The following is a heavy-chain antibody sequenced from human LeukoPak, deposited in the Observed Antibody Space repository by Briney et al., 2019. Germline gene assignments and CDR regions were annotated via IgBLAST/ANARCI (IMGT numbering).Heavy chain of an antibody. D-gene: IGHD4-23*01. CDR2: IIPILGIA. V-gene: IGHV1-69*02. Sequence: ASVKVSCKASGGTFSSYTISWVRQAPGQGLGWMGRIIPILGIANYAQKFQGRVTITADKSTSTAYMELSSLRSEDTAVYYCATLTGGTDYGGIAGDWGQGTLVTVSS. J-gene: IGHJ4*02. CDR1: GGTFSSYT. CDR3: ATLTGGTDYGGIAGD.